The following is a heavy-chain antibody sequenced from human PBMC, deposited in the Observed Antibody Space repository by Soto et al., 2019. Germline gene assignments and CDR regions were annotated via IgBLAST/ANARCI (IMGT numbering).Heavy chain of an antibody. CDR1: GFTFTSSA. D-gene: IGHD5-12*01. J-gene: IGHJ4*02. Sequence: SVKVSCKASGFTFTSSAMQWVRQARGQRLEWIGWIVVGSGNTNYAQKFQERVTITRDMSTSTAYMELSSLRSEDTAVYYCAAGNVVATIFDYWGQGTVVTVSS. V-gene: IGHV1-58*02. CDR3: AAGNVVATIFDY. CDR2: IVVGSGNT.